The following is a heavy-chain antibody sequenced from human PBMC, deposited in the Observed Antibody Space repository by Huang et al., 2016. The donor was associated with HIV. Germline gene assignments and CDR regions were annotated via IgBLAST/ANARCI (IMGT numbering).Heavy chain of an antibody. V-gene: IGHV2-5*02. Sequence: QITLKESGPTLVKPTQTLTLACTFSGFSLNTSGVGVAWIRQPPGKALEWLALIYWDDDKRYRPSLNSRLTISKDPSNNQVFLTMTNMDPVDTASYFCAHIGDIFAAYSPEYFDYWGQGALVTVSS. CDR3: AHIGDIFAAYSPEYFDY. J-gene: IGHJ4*02. CDR1: GFSLNTSGVG. CDR2: IYWDDDK. D-gene: IGHD2-15*01.